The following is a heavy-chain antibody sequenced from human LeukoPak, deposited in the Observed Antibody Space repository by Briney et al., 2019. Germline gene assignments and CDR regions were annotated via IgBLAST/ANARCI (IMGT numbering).Heavy chain of an antibody. J-gene: IGHJ6*02. V-gene: IGHV3-30*03. D-gene: IGHD3-16*02. Sequence: GGSLRLYCAASGFTFSSYGMHWVRQSLGRGLEWVSFVSFDGSNEFYADSLKGRFTISRDNSKDTLYLQMDSLRAEDTALYYCAREEHDYVWGSYRYYYYYGIDVWGQGTTVTVSS. CDR1: GFTFSSYG. CDR2: VSFDGSNE. CDR3: AREEHDYVWGSYRYYYYYGIDV.